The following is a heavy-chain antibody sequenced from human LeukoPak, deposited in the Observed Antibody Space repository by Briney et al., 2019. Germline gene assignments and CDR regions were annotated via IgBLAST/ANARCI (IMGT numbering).Heavy chain of an antibody. Sequence: ASMKVSCKASGYTFTGYYMHWVRQAPGQGLEWMGWINPNSGGTNYAQKFQGRVTMTRDTSISTACMERSRLRSDDTAVYYCARAGGYCSSTSCHCPLDYWGQGTLVTVSS. V-gene: IGHV1-2*02. CDR3: ARAGGYCSSTSCHCPLDY. J-gene: IGHJ4*02. CDR2: INPNSGGT. D-gene: IGHD2-2*01. CDR1: GYTFTGYY.